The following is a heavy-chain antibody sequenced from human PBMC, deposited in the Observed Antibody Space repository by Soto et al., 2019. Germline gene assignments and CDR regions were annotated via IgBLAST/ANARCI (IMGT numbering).Heavy chain of an antibody. CDR3: ARTGALIAVADY. CDR1: GYTFTSYA. V-gene: IGHV1-3*01. CDR2: INAGNGNT. Sequence: ASVKVSCKASGYTFTSYAMHWVRQAPGQRLKWMGWINAGNGNTKYSQKFQGRVTITRDTSASTAYMELSSLRSEDTAVYYCARTGALIAVADYWGQGTLVTVSS. D-gene: IGHD6-19*01. J-gene: IGHJ4*02.